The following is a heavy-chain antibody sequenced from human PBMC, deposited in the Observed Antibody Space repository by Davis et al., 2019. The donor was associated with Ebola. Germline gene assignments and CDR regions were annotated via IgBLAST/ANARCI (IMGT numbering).Heavy chain of an antibody. D-gene: IGHD3-22*01. Sequence: GGSLRLSCTASGFTFGDYALSWFRQAPGKGLEWVGFIRSKAYAGSTEYAASVKGRFTISRDDSKSIAYLQMNSLKTEDTAVYYCTTGGNGWFLFNHWGQGTLVTVSA. V-gene: IGHV3-49*03. CDR3: TTGGNGWFLFNH. CDR2: IRSKAYAGST. J-gene: IGHJ4*02. CDR1: GFTFGDYA.